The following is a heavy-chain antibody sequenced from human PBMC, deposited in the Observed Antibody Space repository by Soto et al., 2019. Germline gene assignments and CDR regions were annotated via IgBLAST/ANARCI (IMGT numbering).Heavy chain of an antibody. Sequence: SETLSLTCSVSSDSMNSGGYYWSWIRQHPGKGLEWIGYIYSNGDTYYNPSLKSRVTISVDTSKNQFSLNLTSVTAADTAVYYCARRGGSSSGYDSSGYFYYWGQGSLVTVSS. CDR3: ARRGGSSSGYDSSGYFYY. V-gene: IGHV4-31*03. J-gene: IGHJ4*02. CDR1: SDSMNSGGYY. D-gene: IGHD3-22*01. CDR2: IYSNGDT.